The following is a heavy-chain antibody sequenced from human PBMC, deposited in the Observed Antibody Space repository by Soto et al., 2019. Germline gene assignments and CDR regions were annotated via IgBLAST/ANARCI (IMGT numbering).Heavy chain of an antibody. CDR1: GGSISSGGYY. J-gene: IGHJ6*02. Sequence: PSETLSLTCTVSGGSISSGGYYWSWIRQHPEKGLEWIGYIYYSGSTYYNPSLKSRVTISVDTSKNQSSLKLSSVTAADTAVYYCARDRLYPTPEKGGGSGSYYNQYYYYGMDVWGQGTTVTVSS. CDR3: ARDRLYPTPEKGGGSGSYYNQYYYYGMDV. V-gene: IGHV4-31*03. D-gene: IGHD3-10*01. CDR2: IYYSGST.